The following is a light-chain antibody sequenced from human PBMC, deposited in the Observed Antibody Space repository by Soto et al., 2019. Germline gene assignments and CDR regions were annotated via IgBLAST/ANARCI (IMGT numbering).Light chain of an antibody. CDR3: KQYNSYPYT. V-gene: IGKV1-5*01. CDR2: DAS. Sequence: DIQMTQSPSTLPASVGDRVTITCRASQSISNWLAWYQQKPGKAPKLLIYDASSLESGVPSRFSGSGSGTEFTLTFSSLQPDDFATYYCKQYNSYPYTFGQGTKLEIK. J-gene: IGKJ2*01. CDR1: QSISNW.